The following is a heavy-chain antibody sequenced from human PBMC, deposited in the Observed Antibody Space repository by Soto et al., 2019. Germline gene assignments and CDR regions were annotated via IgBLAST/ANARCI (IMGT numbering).Heavy chain of an antibody. CDR2: FSYNSGTI. D-gene: IGHD5-18*01. J-gene: IGHJ4*02. Sequence: VQLVESGGGLVQPGRSLRLSCAASGFTFDDYAMSWARQAPGKGLEWVSGFSYNSGTIGYAASVKGRFTISRDNAKKSLYLQMNSLRAEDTALYYCAKGSDRGYSYGYDYWGQGTLVTVSS. CDR1: GFTFDDYA. V-gene: IGHV3-9*01. CDR3: AKGSDRGYSYGYDY.